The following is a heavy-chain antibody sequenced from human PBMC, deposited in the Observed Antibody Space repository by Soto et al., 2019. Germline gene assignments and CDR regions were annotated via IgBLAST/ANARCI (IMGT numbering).Heavy chain of an antibody. CDR1: GGTFSSYA. CDR2: IIPIFGTA. V-gene: IGHV1-69*12. CDR3: AREAPPIHLAGQNWFDP. D-gene: IGHD2-21*01. Sequence: QVQLVQSGAEVKKPGSSVKVSCKASGGTFSSYAISWVRQAPGQGLEWMGGIIPIFGTANYAQKFQGRVTSTADEATSTAYMELSSLRSEDTAVHYCAREAPPIHLAGQNWFDPWGQGTLVTVSS. J-gene: IGHJ5*02.